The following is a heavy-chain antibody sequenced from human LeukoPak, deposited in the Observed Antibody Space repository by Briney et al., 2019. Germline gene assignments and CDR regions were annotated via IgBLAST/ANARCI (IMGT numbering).Heavy chain of an antibody. CDR3: ARGGGYSSSWYAY. V-gene: IGHV4-34*01. J-gene: IGHJ4*02. CDR1: GGSFSGYY. CDR2: INHSGST. Sequence: PSETLSLTCAVYGGSFSGYYWSWIRQPPGKGLEWIGEINHSGSTNYNPSLKSRVTISVDTSKNQFSLKLSSVTAADTAVYYCARGGGYSSSWYAYWGQGTVVTVSS. D-gene: IGHD6-13*01.